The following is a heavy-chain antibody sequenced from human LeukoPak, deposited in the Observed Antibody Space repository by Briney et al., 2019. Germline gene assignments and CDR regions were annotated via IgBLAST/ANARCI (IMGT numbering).Heavy chain of an antibody. V-gene: IGHV3-21*04. CDR3: ARDGPAAGLYFDY. Sequence: GGSLRLSCAASGFTFSSYSMNWVRQAPGKGLEWVSSISSSSSYIYYADSVKGRFTISRDNAKDSLYLQMNSLRVEDTAVYYCARDGPAAGLYFDYWGQGTLVTVSS. J-gene: IGHJ4*02. D-gene: IGHD6-13*01. CDR1: GFTFSSYS. CDR2: ISSSSSYI.